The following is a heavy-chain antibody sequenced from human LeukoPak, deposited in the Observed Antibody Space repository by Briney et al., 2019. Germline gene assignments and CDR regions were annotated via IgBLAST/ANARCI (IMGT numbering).Heavy chain of an antibody. J-gene: IGHJ3*02. CDR1: GDSVSSGSGG. V-gene: IGHV6-1*01. CDR2: IYYRSQWYN. D-gene: IGHD4-11*01. CDR3: ARDEWRTTHAFDI. Sequence: SQTLSLTCDISGDSVSSGSGGWNWIRQSPSRGLEWLGRIYYRSQWYNDYAVSVKSRITINPDTSKNQFSLQLNSVTPEDTAVYYCARDEWRTTHAFDIWGQGTMVTVSS.